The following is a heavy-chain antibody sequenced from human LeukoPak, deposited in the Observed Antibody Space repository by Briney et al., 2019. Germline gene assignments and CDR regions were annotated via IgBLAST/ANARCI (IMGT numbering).Heavy chain of an antibody. CDR2: ISYDGSNK. J-gene: IGHJ3*02. CDR1: GFTFSSYG. V-gene: IGHV3-30*18. CDR3: AKEDSSSWSAFDI. D-gene: IGHD6-13*01. Sequence: GRSLRLSCAASGFTFSSYGMHWVRQAPGKGLEWVAVISYDGSNKYYADSVKGRFTISRDTSKNTLYLQMNSLRAEDTAVYYCAKEDSSSWSAFDIWGQGTMVTVSS.